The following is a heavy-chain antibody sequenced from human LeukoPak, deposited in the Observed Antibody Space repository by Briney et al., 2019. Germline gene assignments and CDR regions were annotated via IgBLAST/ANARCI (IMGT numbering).Heavy chain of an antibody. V-gene: IGHV3-7*01. CDR1: GFTFSSYW. D-gene: IGHD4-23*01. CDR3: ARGSAGQGGKSATDFDY. Sequence: PGGSLRLSCAASGFTFSSYWMSWVRQAPGKGLEWVANIKQDGSEKYYVDSVKGRFTISRDNAKNSLYLQMNSLRAEDTAVYYCARGSAGQGGKSATDFDYWGQGALVTVSS. CDR2: IKQDGSEK. J-gene: IGHJ4*02.